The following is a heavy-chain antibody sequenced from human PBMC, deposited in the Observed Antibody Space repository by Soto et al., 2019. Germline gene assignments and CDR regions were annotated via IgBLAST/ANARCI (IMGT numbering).Heavy chain of an antibody. V-gene: IGHV4-31*03. J-gene: IGHJ4*02. CDR1: GGSISVGVYY. Sequence: QVQLQESGPGLVKPSQTLSLTCTVSGGSISVGVYYWNWIRQLPGKGPEWIGYTYHTGSTYYNPSLESRVTISVDTSKSQFSLRLSSVTAADTAVYYCARIGNPDASLYFDYWGQGTLVTVSS. D-gene: IGHD2-2*01. CDR3: ARIGNPDASLYFDY. CDR2: TYHTGST.